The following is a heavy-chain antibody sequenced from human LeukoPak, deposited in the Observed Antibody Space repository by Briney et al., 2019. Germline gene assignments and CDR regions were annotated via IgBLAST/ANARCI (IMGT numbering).Heavy chain of an antibody. D-gene: IGHD2-21*02. CDR1: GFTFSDYY. V-gene: IGHV3-11*01. CDR3: VRGPSDSSLPGP. CDR2: IGHSGSPI. Sequence: PGGSLRLSCAASGFTFSDYYMSWMRQAPGKGLEWVSYIGHSGSPIYYADSVKGRFTISRDNAKTSLYLQMNSLGAEDTAMYYCVRGPSDSSLPGPWGQGTLVIVSS. J-gene: IGHJ5*02.